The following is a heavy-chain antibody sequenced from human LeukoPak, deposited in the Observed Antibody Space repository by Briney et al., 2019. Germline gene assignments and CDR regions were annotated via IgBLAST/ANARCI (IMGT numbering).Heavy chain of an antibody. Sequence: PSETLSLTCTVSGGSISSYYWSWIRQPPGKGLEWIGYIYYSGSTNYNPSLKSRVTISVDTSKNQFSLKLSPVTAADTAVYYCASFSSSYAGDAFDIWGQGTMVTVSS. CDR3: ASFSSSYAGDAFDI. CDR2: IYYSGST. J-gene: IGHJ3*02. V-gene: IGHV4-59*01. CDR1: GGSISSYY. D-gene: IGHD6-13*01.